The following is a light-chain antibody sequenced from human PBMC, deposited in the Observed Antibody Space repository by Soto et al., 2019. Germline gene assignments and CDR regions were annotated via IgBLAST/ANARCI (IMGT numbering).Light chain of an antibody. V-gene: IGLV2-11*01. Sequence: QSALTQPRSVSGSPGQSVTISCTGTSSDVGYYNYVSWYQQHPGKAPQLMIYDVTKWPSGVPDRFSGSKSGNTASLTISGLQAEDEADYYCCSYAGRYSHMVFGGGTKLTVL. CDR2: DVT. CDR3: CSYAGRYSHMV. CDR1: SSDVGYYNY. J-gene: IGLJ2*01.